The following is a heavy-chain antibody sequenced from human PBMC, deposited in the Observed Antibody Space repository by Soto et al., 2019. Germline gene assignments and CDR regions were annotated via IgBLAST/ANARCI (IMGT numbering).Heavy chain of an antibody. CDR3: AKGSVQWCSPSGPCYPLDL. Sequence: GESLKISCKGSGYSFTSYWIGWVRQMPGKGLEWMGIIYPGDSDTRYSPSFQGQVTISADKSISTAYLQWSSLKASDTARYYCAKGSVQWCSPSGPCYPLDLWGQGVPVTVSS. CDR1: GYSFTSYW. J-gene: IGHJ5*02. V-gene: IGHV5-51*01. D-gene: IGHD2-15*01. CDR2: IYPGDSDT.